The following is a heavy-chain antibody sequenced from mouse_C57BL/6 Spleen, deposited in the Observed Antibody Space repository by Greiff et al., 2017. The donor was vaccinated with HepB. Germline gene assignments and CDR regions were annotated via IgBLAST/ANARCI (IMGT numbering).Heavy chain of an antibody. J-gene: IGHJ3*01. CDR1: GYTFTSYW. CDR2: IHPNSGST. Sequence: VQLQQPGAELVKPGASVKLSCKASGYTFTSYWMHWVKQRTGQGLEWIGMIHPNSGSTNYNEKFTSKATLTVDKSSSTAYMQLSSLTSEDSAVYYCAREDYYGSSSFAYWGQGTLVTVSA. CDR3: AREDYYGSSSFAY. V-gene: IGHV1-64*01. D-gene: IGHD1-1*01.